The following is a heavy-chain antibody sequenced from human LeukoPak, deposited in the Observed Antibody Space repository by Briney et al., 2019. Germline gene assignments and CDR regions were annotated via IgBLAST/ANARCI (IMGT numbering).Heavy chain of an antibody. CDR1: GFTFSSYG. CDR2: ISYDGSDK. CDR3: VRGVGVSRFNYLDS. J-gene: IGHJ4*02. V-gene: IGHV3-30*03. Sequence: GGSLRLSCAASGFTFSSYGMHWVRQAPGKGLEWVAVISYDGSDKYYADSVKGRFTISRDNSKNTLYLQMNSLRDDDTAVYYCVRGVGVSRFNYLDSWGQGTLVIVSS. D-gene: IGHD6-13*01.